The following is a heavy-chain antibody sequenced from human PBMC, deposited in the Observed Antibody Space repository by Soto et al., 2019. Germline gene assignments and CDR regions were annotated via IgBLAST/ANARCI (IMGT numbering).Heavy chain of an antibody. CDR3: AVGRAWFAP. CDR1: GGSISSAGYS. Sequence: QLQLQESGSGLVKPSETLSLTCAVSGGSISSAGYSWTWLRQPPGKGLEWLGYIFHTGSTSYNPSLTRRVTISIDRSKNQFSLKLTSATAADTAVYYCAVGRAWFAPWGQGALVTVSP. J-gene: IGHJ5*02. V-gene: IGHV4-30-2*01. CDR2: IFHTGST.